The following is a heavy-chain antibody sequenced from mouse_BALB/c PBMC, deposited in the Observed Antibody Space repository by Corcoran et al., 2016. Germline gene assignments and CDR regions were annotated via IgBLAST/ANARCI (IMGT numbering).Heavy chain of an antibody. J-gene: IGHJ4*01. Sequence: QNQLVQSGPELRKHGETVKIYCKDSGYTFTNYGMIWVKQAPGKGLKWLGWINTYTGEPTYADDFKGWFAFSLETSARTAYLQINNLKNEDTATYFCAREPYARDYWGQGTSVTVSA. CDR3: AREPYARDY. CDR1: GYTFTNYG. CDR2: INTYTGEP. V-gene: IGHV9-3-1*01.